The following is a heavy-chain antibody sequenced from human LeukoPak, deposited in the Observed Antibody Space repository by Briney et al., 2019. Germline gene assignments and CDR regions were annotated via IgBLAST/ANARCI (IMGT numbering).Heavy chain of an antibody. CDR2: IIPIFGTA. D-gene: IGHD2-2*01. CDR3: ARAVGVVPAAISPLGYNWFDP. J-gene: IGHJ5*02. V-gene: IGHV1-69*05. Sequence: ASVKVSCKASGGTFSSYAISWVRQAPGHGLEWMGRIIPIFGTANYAQKFQGRVTITTDESTSTAYMELSSLRSEDTAVYYCARAVGVVPAAISPLGYNWFDPWGQGTLVTVSS. CDR1: GGTFSSYA.